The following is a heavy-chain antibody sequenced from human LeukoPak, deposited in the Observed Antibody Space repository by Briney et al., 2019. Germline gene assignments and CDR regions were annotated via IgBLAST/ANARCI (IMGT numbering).Heavy chain of an antibody. J-gene: IGHJ3*02. CDR2: ISSSSSYI. D-gene: IGHD3-22*01. CDR3: ARDYYDSRLNAFDI. CDR1: GFTFRSYS. V-gene: IGHV3-21*01. Sequence: GGSLRLPCAASGFTFRSYSKNWVGPAPGKRLEGVSAISSSSSYICYADSVKGRFTISRENDKNSLYLQLNSLRAEDTAVYYCARDYYDSRLNAFDIWGQGTMVSVSS.